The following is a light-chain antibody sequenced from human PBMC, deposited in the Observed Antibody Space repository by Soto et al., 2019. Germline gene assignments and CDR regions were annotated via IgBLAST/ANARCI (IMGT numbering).Light chain of an antibody. CDR1: QGISSY. CDR3: QQYDSYAHT. J-gene: IGKJ4*01. V-gene: IGKV1-8*01. CDR2: AAS. Sequence: AIRMTQSPSSFSASTGDSVTLTCRARQGISSYLAWYQQKPGKAPKLLIYAASTLPSGVPSRFSGKGSGTDFTLTISCLRADDYASDYCQQYDSYAHTVDGATKAETK.